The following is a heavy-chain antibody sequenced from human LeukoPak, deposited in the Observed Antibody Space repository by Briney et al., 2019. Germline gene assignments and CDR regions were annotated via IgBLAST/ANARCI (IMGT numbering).Heavy chain of an antibody. CDR2: INHSGTT. D-gene: IGHD3-10*01. V-gene: IGHV4-34*01. CDR1: GGSLGGYY. J-gene: IGHJ4*02. CDR3: ARDDYGSARQGRYYFDY. Sequence: SETFSLPGAVMGGSLGGYYWSWFGKPPGKGLAWFGEINHSGTTNYNPSLKSRVTISVDTSKNQFSLKLSSVTAADTAVYYCARDDYGSARQGRYYFDYWGQGTLVTVSS.